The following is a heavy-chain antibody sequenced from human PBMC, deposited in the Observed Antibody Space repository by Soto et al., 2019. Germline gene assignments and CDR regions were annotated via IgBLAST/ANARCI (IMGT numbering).Heavy chain of an antibody. CDR3: ASDRVESRYPDYFPH. D-gene: IGHD3-16*02. Sequence: EVQLVESGGGLIQPGGSLRLSCAASGFTFSSNYMSWVRQAPGKGLEWVSVIYSGGSTYYADSVKGRITISRDNAKNKLYLQMTSLRAEDTAVYYCASDRVESRYPDYFPHWGQGTLFTVSS. CDR1: GFTFSSNY. CDR2: IYSGGST. J-gene: IGHJ1*01. V-gene: IGHV3-53*01.